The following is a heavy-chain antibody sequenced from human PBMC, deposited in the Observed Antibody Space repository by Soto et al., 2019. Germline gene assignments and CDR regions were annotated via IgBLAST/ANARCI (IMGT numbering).Heavy chain of an antibody. J-gene: IGHJ4*02. CDR1: GFTFTNYW. Sequence: GESLKLSCTGSGFTFTNYWIAWVRQMPGKGLEWMGIIYPGDSKTRYSPSFQGQVTISADKSISTAFLHWSSLKASDTAMYYCARHPNYYDSSGYYYSDSWGQGTQVTVSS. V-gene: IGHV5-51*01. CDR3: ARHPNYYDSSGYYYSDS. D-gene: IGHD3-22*01. CDR2: IYPGDSKT.